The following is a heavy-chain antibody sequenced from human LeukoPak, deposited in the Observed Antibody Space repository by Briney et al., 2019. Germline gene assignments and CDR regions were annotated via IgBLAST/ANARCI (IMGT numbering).Heavy chain of an antibody. Sequence: GGSLRLSCAASGFTFSSYDMHWVRQAPGQGLEWVAFIKYDGNIKYYADSVKGRFTISRDNSKNTVYLQMNSLRAEDTAVYYCAKSPFDYWGQGTLVTVSS. J-gene: IGHJ4*02. CDR3: AKSPFDY. V-gene: IGHV3-30*02. CDR2: IKYDGNIK. CDR1: GFTFSSYD.